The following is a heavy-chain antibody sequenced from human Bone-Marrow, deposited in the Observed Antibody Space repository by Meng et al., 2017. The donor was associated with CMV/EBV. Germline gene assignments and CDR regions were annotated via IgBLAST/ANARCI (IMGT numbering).Heavy chain of an antibody. CDR1: GGTFSSYA. D-gene: IGHD2-21*02. J-gene: IGHJ6*02. V-gene: IGHV1-69*10. Sequence: SVKVSCKASGGTFSSYAISWVRQAPGQGLEWMGGIIPILGIANYAQKFQGRVTITADKSTSTAYMELSSLRSEDTAVYYCEYCYFVPPARYYYYGMDVWGQGTTVTVSS. CDR2: IIPILGIA. CDR3: EYCYFVPPARYYYYGMDV.